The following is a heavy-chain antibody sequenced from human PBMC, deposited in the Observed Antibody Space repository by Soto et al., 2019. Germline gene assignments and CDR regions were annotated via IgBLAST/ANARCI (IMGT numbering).Heavy chain of an antibody. CDR3: ASSNIAAAGFYYYGMDV. V-gene: IGHV4-59*01. D-gene: IGHD6-13*01. CDR1: GGSISSYY. J-gene: IGHJ6*02. CDR2: IYYSGST. Sequence: SETLSLTCTVSGGSISSYYWSWIRQPPGKGLEWIGYIYYSGSTNYNPPLKSRVTISVDTSKNQFSLKLSSVTAADTAVYYCASSNIAAAGFYYYGMDVWGRGTTVTVS.